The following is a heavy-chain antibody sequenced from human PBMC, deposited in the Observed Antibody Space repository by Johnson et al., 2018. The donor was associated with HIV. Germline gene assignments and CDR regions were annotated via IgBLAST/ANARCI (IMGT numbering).Heavy chain of an antibody. CDR2: ISGSSGSTI. CDR1: GFSISSNY. CDR3: AGGSWYSYGPQDAFDI. D-gene: IGHD5-18*01. J-gene: IGHJ3*02. V-gene: IGHV3-11*04. Sequence: QVQLVESGGGLIQPGGSLRLSCKASGFSISSNYMSWVRQPPGKGLEWVSAISGSSGSTIYYADSVKGRFTISRDNAKNSLYLQMNSLRAEDTAVYYCAGGSWYSYGPQDAFDIWGQGTMVTVSS.